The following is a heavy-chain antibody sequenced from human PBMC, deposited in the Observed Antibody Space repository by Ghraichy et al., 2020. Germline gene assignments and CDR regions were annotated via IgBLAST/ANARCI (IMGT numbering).Heavy chain of an antibody. CDR1: GGSISSGSYY. CDR3: ARGHVDTAMVTGLNYYYYMDV. CDR2: IYTSGST. D-gene: IGHD5-18*01. Sequence: SETLSLTCTVSGGSISSGSYYWSWIRQPAGKGLEWIGRIYTSGSTNYNPSLKSRVTISVDTSKNQFSLKLSSVTAADTAVYYCARGHVDTAMVTGLNYYYYMDVWGKGTTVTVSS. V-gene: IGHV4-61*02. J-gene: IGHJ6*03.